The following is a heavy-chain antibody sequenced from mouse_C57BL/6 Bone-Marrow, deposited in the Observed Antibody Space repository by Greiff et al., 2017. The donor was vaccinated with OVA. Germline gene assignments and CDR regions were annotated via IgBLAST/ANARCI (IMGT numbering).Heavy chain of an antibody. V-gene: IGHV2-2*01. Sequence: VKLVESGPGLVQPSQSLSIPCTVSGFSLPSYGVHWVRPSPGQGLEWLGVIWRGGSPAYTAAFISRLSISKDNSKSQVFFKMNSLQADDTAIYYCARNHGNYYGSSYPYYAMDYWGQGTSVTVSS. CDR1: GFSLPSYG. D-gene: IGHD1-1*01. J-gene: IGHJ4*01. CDR2: IWRGGSP. CDR3: ARNHGNYYGSSYPYYAMDY.